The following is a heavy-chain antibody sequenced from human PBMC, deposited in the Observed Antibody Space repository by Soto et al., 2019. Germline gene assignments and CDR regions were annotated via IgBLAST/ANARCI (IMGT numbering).Heavy chain of an antibody. J-gene: IGHJ4*02. CDR2: IYYSGST. CDR3: ARAGSTADC. Sequence: QVQLQESGPGLVKPSETLSLTCTVSGDSVSSGNYYWTWIRQPPGKGLEWIGHIYYSGSTNYNSSLKGRLTISIDTSKNQFSLKVRSVTAADTAVYYCARAGSTADCWGQGTLVTVSS. D-gene: IGHD3-10*01. CDR1: GDSVSSGNYY. V-gene: IGHV4-61*01.